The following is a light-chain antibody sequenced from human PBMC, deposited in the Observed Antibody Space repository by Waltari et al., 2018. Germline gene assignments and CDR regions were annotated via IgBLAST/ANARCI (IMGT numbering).Light chain of an antibody. CDR3: SSYATSNTVV. J-gene: IGLJ2*01. CDR1: NRAIDAYDY. Sequence: QSALTQPASVSGSPGQSITISCTGTNRAIDAYDYVSWYQQHPGKAPKLILYDVSGRPSGISNRFSGSKSDNTASLTISGLQDEDEADYYCSSYATSNTVVFGGGTKVTVL. V-gene: IGLV2-14*03. CDR2: DVS.